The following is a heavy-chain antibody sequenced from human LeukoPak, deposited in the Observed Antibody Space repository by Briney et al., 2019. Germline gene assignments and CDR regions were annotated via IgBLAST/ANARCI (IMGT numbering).Heavy chain of an antibody. CDR1: GSTFTDDY. D-gene: IGHD5-12*01. Sequence: ASVKVSCKASGSTFTDDYIHWVRQAPGQGLEWMGSISPTGNATHYAQRFQGRITMTRDTSITTAYLELSSLKSDDTAVYYCARDPSEEIVAYFDYWGQGTLVTVSS. V-gene: IGHV1-2*02. J-gene: IGHJ4*02. CDR3: ARDPSEEIVAYFDY. CDR2: ISPTGNAT.